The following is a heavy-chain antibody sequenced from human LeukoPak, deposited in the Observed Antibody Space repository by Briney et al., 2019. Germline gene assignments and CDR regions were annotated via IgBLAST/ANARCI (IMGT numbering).Heavy chain of an antibody. D-gene: IGHD4-23*01. V-gene: IGHV4-59*01. CDR1: GGSISSYY. CDR3: ARSIDYGGEYYFDY. CDR2: IYYSGST. J-gene: IGHJ4*02. Sequence: SETLSLTCTVSGGSISSYYWSWIWQPPGKGLEWIGYIYYSGSTNYNPSLKSRVTISVDTSKNQFSLKLSSVTAADTAVYYCARSIDYGGEYYFDYWGQGTLVTVSS.